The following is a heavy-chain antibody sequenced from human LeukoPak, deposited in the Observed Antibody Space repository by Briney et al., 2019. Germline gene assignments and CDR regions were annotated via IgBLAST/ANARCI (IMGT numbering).Heavy chain of an antibody. CDR3: ARDLRGRGYSSGWYELDAFDT. D-gene: IGHD6-19*01. CDR1: GYTFTSYY. CDR2: INPSGGST. V-gene: IGHV1-46*03. Sequence: GASVKVSCKASGYTFTSYYMHWVRQAPGQGLEWMGIINPSGGSTSYVQKFQGRVTMTRDTSTSTVYMELSSLRSEDTAVYYCARDLRGRGYSSGWYELDAFDTWGQGTMVTVSS. J-gene: IGHJ3*02.